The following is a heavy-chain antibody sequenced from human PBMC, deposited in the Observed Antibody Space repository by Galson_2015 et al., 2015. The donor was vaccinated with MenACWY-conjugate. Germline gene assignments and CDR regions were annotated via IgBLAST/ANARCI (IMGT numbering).Heavy chain of an antibody. V-gene: IGHV3-11*03. J-gene: IGHJ6*02. CDR3: ARGCSSTSCYGYYYGMDV. D-gene: IGHD2-2*01. CDR2: ISSSSSYT. CDR1: GFTFSDYY. Sequence: SLRLSCAASGFTFSDYYMSWIRQAPGKGLEWVSYISSSSSYTNYADSVKGRFTISRDNAKNSLYLQMNSLRAEDTAVYYCARGCSSTSCYGYYYGMDVWAKGPRSPSP.